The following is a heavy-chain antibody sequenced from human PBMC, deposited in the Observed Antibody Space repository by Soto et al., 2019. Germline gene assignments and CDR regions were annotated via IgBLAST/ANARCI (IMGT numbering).Heavy chain of an antibody. CDR3: ARGEGSVASIAAAGTFSDAFDI. Sequence: ASVKVSCKASGYTFTSYAMHCVRQAPGQRLGWMGWINAGNGNTKYSQKFQGRVTITRDTSASTAYMELSSLRSEDTAVYYCARGEGSVASIAAAGTFSDAFDIWGQGTMVTVSS. V-gene: IGHV1-3*01. D-gene: IGHD6-13*01. CDR2: INAGNGNT. J-gene: IGHJ3*02. CDR1: GYTFTSYA.